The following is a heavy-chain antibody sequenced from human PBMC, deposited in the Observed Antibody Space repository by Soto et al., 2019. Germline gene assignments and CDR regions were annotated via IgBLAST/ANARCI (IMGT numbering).Heavy chain of an antibody. D-gene: IGHD3-10*01. V-gene: IGHV1-18*01. J-gene: IGHJ4*01. CDR1: GYTFSSYS. Sequence: QVQLVQSGAEVRKPGASVKVSCRASGYTFSSYSFSWVRQAPGQGLEWMGWISTHNGKTKYSQKVQGRVTMTTDTTTSTAYMELRSLRSDDTAVYYCARDPQLFWCGELKSPFFEYWGHGSLVTVAS. CDR3: ARDPQLFWCGELKSPFFEY. CDR2: ISTHNGKT.